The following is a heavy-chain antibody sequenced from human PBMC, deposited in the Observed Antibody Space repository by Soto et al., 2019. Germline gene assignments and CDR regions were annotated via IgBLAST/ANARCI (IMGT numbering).Heavy chain of an antibody. V-gene: IGHV4-4*07. CDR2: IHGCRSA. D-gene: IGHD6-13*01. CDR1: NGSISNFY. J-gene: IGHJ5*02. Sequence: PSETLSLTGTVSNGSISNFYWNWIRQCAGKGLEWIGRIHGCRSASYNPSLRSRVTMSVDTSKSQFSLKGNSLTGADTAVYYCARSSHKESWFDPWGQGTLVTVSS. CDR3: ARSSHKESWFDP.